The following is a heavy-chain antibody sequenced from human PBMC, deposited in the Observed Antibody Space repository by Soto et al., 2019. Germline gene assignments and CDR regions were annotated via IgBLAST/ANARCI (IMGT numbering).Heavy chain of an antibody. D-gene: IGHD1-7*01. J-gene: IGHJ4*02. CDR3: ARTDLKLQGIDY. CDR2: ISAYNGNT. V-gene: IGHV1-18*01. Sequence: QVQLVQSGTEVKKPGASVKVSCKASGYTFTSYGINWVRQAPGQGLEWMGWISAYNGNTDYAQKFQDRVTMTTDTSTRTAYMELRSLRSDDTAVYYCARTDLKLQGIDYWGQGTLVTVSS. CDR1: GYTFTSYG.